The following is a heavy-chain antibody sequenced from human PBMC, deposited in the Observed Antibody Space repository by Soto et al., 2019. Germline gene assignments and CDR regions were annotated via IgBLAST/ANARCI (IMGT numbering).Heavy chain of an antibody. D-gene: IGHD4-17*01. CDR1: GFTFSSHN. CDR2: ISSSGSYI. Sequence: GGSLRLSCAASGFTFSSHNMNWVRQAPGKGLEWVSSISSSGSYIYYADSLKGRFTISRDNAKSSLFLQMNSLRAEDTAVYYCARDSHGDNGLIDHWGRGALVTVSS. J-gene: IGHJ4*02. CDR3: ARDSHGDNGLIDH. V-gene: IGHV3-21*01.